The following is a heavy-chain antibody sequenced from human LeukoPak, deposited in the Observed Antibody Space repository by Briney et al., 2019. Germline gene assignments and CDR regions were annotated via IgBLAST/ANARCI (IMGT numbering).Heavy chain of an antibody. V-gene: IGHV4-30-4*08. CDR2: IYYSGST. J-gene: IGHJ4*02. CDR1: GHSISRGDYY. Sequence: PSQTLSLTCTVSGHSISRGDYYWSWIRQPPGKGLEWIGYIYYSGSTYYNPSLKSRVTISVDTSKNQFSLKLSSVTAADTAVYYCARVVFPFGVVIITPGTLDYWGQGTLVTVSS. D-gene: IGHD3-3*01. CDR3: ARVVFPFGVVIITPGTLDY.